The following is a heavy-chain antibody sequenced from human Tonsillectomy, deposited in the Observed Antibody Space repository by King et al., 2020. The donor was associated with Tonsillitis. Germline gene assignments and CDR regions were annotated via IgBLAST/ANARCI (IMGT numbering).Heavy chain of an antibody. J-gene: IGHJ6*03. CDR3: SRSYYDFWSGYYKGSYYYMDI. Sequence: VQLVQSGGGLVKPGGSLRLTCAASGFTFSVYSMNWVRQAPGKGLDWVSSISSSKSFIHYADSVRGRFTISRDNANNSLFLEMSSLIAEDTAVYYCSRSYYDFWSGYYKGSYYYMDIWGKGTTVTVS. CDR1: GFTFSVYS. V-gene: IGHV3-21*01. CDR2: ISSSKSFI. D-gene: IGHD3-3*01.